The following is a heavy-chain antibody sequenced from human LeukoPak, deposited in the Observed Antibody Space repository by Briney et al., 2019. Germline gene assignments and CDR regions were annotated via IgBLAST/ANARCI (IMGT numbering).Heavy chain of an antibody. CDR2: IYYSGST. V-gene: IGHV4-39*01. CDR3: ASGVTIVVVPAAVSY. J-gene: IGHJ4*02. CDR1: GGSISSSSYY. Sequence: SETLSLTCTVSGGSISSSSYYWGWIRQPPGKGLEWIGSIYYSGSTYYNPSLKSRVTISVDTSKNQFSLELSSVTAADTAVYYCASGVTIVVVPAAVSYWGQGTLVAVSS. D-gene: IGHD2-2*01.